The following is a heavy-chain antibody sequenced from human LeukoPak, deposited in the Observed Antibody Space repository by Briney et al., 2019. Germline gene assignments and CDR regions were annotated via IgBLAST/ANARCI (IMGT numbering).Heavy chain of an antibody. CDR3: AREKGYSNWYVLGAFDI. CDR1: GFTFSSYG. J-gene: IGHJ3*02. Sequence: GGSLRLSCAASGFTFSSYGMHWVRQAPGKGLGWVAVIWYDGSNKYYADSVKGRFTISRDNSKNTLYLQMNSLRAEDTAVYYCAREKGYSNWYVLGAFDIWGQGTMVTVSS. D-gene: IGHD6-13*01. CDR2: IWYDGSNK. V-gene: IGHV3-33*01.